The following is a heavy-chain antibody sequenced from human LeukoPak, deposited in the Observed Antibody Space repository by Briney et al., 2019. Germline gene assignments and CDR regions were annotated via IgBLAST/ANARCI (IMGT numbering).Heavy chain of an antibody. Sequence: GGSLTLSCAASGFTFSNYNMKWVRQAPGKGLEWVSYITTSSSTIHYADSVKGRFTISRDNAKNSLYLQMNSLRAEDTAVYYCASTPRSWYSDYWGQGTLVTVSS. CDR2: ITTSSSTI. J-gene: IGHJ4*02. V-gene: IGHV3-48*01. CDR1: GFTFSNYN. D-gene: IGHD6-13*01. CDR3: ASTPRSWYSDY.